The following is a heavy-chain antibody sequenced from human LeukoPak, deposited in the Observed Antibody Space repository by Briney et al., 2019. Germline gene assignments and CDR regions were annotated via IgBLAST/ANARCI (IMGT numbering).Heavy chain of an antibody. D-gene: IGHD2-15*01. Sequence: SGGALRLSCAASGFTFSDYYMSWIRQAPGKGLEWVSYISSSGSTIYYADSVKGRFTISRDNAKNSLYLQMNSLRAEDTAVYYCASVGNEWGELTPFDYWGQGALATVSS. CDR2: ISSSGSTI. V-gene: IGHV3-11*01. CDR3: ASVGNEWGELTPFDY. J-gene: IGHJ4*02. CDR1: GFTFSDYY.